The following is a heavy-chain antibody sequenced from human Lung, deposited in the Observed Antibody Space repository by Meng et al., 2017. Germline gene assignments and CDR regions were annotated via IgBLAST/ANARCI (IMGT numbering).Heavy chain of an antibody. D-gene: IGHD3-10*01. Sequence: VQLLQSGAEVKQPGASLQALCKASDYTFTGYGVCWVRQAPGQGLEWMAWLGAHPGDTSFAPKFLGRVTVTADTATATAYMELRSLRSNDTAVYYCARGTPGRSYCDYWGLGTLVTVSS. V-gene: IGHV1-18*01. CDR3: ARGTPGRSYCDY. CDR2: LGAHPGDT. CDR1: DYTFTGYG. J-gene: IGHJ4*02.